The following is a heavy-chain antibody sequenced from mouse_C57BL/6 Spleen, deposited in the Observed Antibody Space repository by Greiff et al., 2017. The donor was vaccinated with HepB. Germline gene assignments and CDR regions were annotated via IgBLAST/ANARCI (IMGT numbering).Heavy chain of an antibody. CDR1: GFSFNTYA. D-gene: IGHD2-3*01. CDR2: IRSKSNNYAT. Sequence: EVHLVESGGGLVQPKGSLKLSCAASGFSFNTYAMNWVRQAPGKGLEWVARIRSKSNNYATYYADSVKDRFTISRDDSESMLYLQMNNLKTEDTAMYYCVRHPDGYAMDYWGQGTSVTVSS. CDR3: VRHPDGYAMDY. J-gene: IGHJ4*01. V-gene: IGHV10-1*01.